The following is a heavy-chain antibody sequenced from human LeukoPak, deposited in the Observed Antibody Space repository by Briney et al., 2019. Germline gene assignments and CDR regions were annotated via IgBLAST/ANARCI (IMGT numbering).Heavy chain of an antibody. J-gene: IGHJ3*02. Sequence: APVKVSCKASGYTFTSYGISWVRQAPGQGLEWMGWISTYNGNANYEQKLQGRVTMTTDTSTSTAYMELRSLRSDDTAVYYCARDLAVIWVRGVSNGPNAFDIWGQGTMVTVSS. V-gene: IGHV1-18*01. CDR3: ARDLAVIWVRGVSNGPNAFDI. D-gene: IGHD3-10*01. CDR2: ISTYNGNA. CDR1: GYTFTSYG.